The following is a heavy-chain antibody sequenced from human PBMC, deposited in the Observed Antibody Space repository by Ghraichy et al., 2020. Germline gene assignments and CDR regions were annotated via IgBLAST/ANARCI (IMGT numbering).Heavy chain of an antibody. CDR1: GFTVSSNY. V-gene: IGHV3-53*01. D-gene: IGHD1-26*01. J-gene: IGHJ4*02. Sequence: GESLHISCAVSGFTVSSNYMSWVRQAPVKGLEWVSVIYPGGDTYYADSVKGRFTISRDNSKNKLFLQINSLRAEDTAVYYCAGGSPFIAGIYYNNPDYWGQGTLVTVSS. CDR3: AGGSPFIAGIYYNNPDY. CDR2: IYPGGDT.